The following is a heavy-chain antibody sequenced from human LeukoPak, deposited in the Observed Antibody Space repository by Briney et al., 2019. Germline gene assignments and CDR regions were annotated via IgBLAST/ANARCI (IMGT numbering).Heavy chain of an antibody. CDR3: ARGLMADAFDI. J-gene: IGHJ3*02. D-gene: IGHD2-8*01. CDR2: IIPILGIA. V-gene: IGHV1-69*02. Sequence: SVKVSCKASGGTFISYTISWVRQAPGQGLEWMGRIIPILGIANYAQKFQGRVTITADKSTSTAYMELSSLRSEDTAVYYCARGLMADAFDIWGQGKMVTVSS. CDR1: GGTFISYT.